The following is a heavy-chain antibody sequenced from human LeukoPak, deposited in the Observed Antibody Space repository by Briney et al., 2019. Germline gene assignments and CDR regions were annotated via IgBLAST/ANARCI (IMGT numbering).Heavy chain of an antibody. J-gene: IGHJ5*02. CDR3: ARDQQQLVQLSWFDP. D-gene: IGHD6-13*01. Sequence: GGSLRLSCAASGFTFSSYAMHWVRQAPGKGLEWVAVISYDGSNKYYADSVKGRFTISRDNSKNTLYLQMNSLRAEDTAVYYCARDQQQLVQLSWFDPWGQGTLVTVSS. V-gene: IGHV3-30-3*01. CDR1: GFTFSSYA. CDR2: ISYDGSNK.